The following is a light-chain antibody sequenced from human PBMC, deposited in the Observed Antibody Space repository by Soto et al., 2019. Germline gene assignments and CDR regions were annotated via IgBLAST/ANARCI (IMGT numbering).Light chain of an antibody. CDR2: DIS. Sequence: TVMTQSPTTLYVSPGQGPTLSYRASQTINNNFAWYQQRPGQAPRILIYDISNRAAGVPARLSGSGSETEFTLTIRSLQSEDFAVYFCQQYNNWPSFGQGTRLEIK. CDR1: QTINNN. J-gene: IGKJ5*01. CDR3: QQYNNWPS. V-gene: IGKV3-15*01.